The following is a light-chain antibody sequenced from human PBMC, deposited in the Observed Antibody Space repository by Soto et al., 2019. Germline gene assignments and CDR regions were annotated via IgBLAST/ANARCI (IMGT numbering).Light chain of an antibody. CDR3: QQRET. CDR1: QGVSSY. Sequence: EIVLTQSTATLSLSPGERATLSCRASQGVSSYLAWYQQKPGQAPRLLIYDASNRATGIPARFSGSGPGTDFTLTISSLEPEDFAVYYCQQRETFGGGTKVEIK. CDR2: DAS. J-gene: IGKJ4*01. V-gene: IGKV3D-11*01.